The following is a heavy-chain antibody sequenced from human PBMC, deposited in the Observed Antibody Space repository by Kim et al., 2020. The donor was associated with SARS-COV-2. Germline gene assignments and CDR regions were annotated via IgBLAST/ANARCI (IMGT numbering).Heavy chain of an antibody. V-gene: IGHV3-23*01. Sequence: GGSLRLSCAASGFTFSSYVMSWVRQAPGKGLEWVSAISGSGGSTYYADSGKGRFTISRDNSKNTLYLQMNSLRAEDTAVYYCAKDANYDFWSEYYYYMDVWGKGTTVTVSS. CDR3: AKDANYDFWSEYYYYMDV. D-gene: IGHD3-3*01. CDR1: GFTFSSYV. J-gene: IGHJ6*03. CDR2: ISGSGGST.